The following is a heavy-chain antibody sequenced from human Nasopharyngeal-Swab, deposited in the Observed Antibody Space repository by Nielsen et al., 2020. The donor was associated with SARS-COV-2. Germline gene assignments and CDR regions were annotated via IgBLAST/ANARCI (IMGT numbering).Heavy chain of an antibody. CDR3: GRGGKLGALDI. CDR2: IQSGGTT. V-gene: IGHV3-53*01. Sequence: GESLKISCAVSGFTVSNNYVSWVRQAPGKGLEWVSVIQSGGTTYYADSVKGRFTISRDNSKNTVYLQMNSLRAEDTAVYYCGRGGKLGALDIWGQGTMVTVSS. J-gene: IGHJ3*02. CDR1: GFTVSNNY. D-gene: IGHD3-16*01.